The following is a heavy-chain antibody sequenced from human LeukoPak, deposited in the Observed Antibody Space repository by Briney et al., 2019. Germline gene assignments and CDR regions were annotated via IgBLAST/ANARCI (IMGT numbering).Heavy chain of an antibody. CDR3: ARVEVGGYYYYMDV. CDR2: INPNSGGT. V-gene: IGHV1-2*02. CDR1: GYTFTGYY. J-gene: IGHJ6*03. Sequence: ASVKVSCKASGYTFTGYYMHWVRQAPGQGLEGMGWINPNSGGTNYAQKFQGRVTMTRDTSISTAYMELSRLRSDDTAVYYRARVEVGGYYYYMDVWGKGTTVTVSS.